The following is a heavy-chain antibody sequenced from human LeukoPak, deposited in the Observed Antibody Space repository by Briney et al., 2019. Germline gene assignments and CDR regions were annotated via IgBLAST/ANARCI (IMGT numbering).Heavy chain of an antibody. J-gene: IGHJ6*03. V-gene: IGHV3-74*01. CDR3: IRTLIVATSPYMDV. CDR2: VNSDGTGT. D-gene: IGHD5-12*01. Sequence: GGSLRLSCAASGFTFSSYWMHWVRQAPGKGLVWVSRVNSDGTGTTYADSVEGRFTISRDNAKNTVYLQMNSLRAEDTAIYYCIRTLIVATSPYMDVWAKGPRSPSP. CDR1: GFTFSSYW.